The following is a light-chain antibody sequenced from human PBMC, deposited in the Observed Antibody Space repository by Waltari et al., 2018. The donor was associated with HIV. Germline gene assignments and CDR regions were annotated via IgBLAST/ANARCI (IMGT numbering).Light chain of an antibody. V-gene: IGLV1-40*01. CDR3: HSYASGRGDL. CDR2: SNK. J-gene: IGLJ2*01. Sequence: QSLLTQPPSASGAPGQRVTISCTGDTSNIGSDYDVHWYQQLPGRAPRLLIYSNKNRPSGVPVRFSGSKSGTSASLTINGLQADDEADYYCHSYASGRGDLFGGGTKLTVL. CDR1: TSNIGSDYD.